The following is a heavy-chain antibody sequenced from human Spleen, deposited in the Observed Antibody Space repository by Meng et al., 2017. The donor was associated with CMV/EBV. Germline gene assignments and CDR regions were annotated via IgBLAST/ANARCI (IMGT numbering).Heavy chain of an antibody. CDR2: ISYDGSKR. D-gene: IGHD3-16*02. Sequence: GGSLRLSCAASGFTFSSYAMLWVRQAPGKGLEWVAVISYDGSKRYYAYSVKGRFTISRDSSKNTLYLQMNSLRVEDTAMYYCARDEVWASAVELSFDYWGQGTLVTVSS. CDR3: ARDEVWASAVELSFDY. CDR1: GFTFSSYA. J-gene: IGHJ4*02. V-gene: IGHV3-30*04.